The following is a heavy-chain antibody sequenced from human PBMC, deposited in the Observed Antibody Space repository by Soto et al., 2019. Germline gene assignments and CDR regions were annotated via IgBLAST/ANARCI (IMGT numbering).Heavy chain of an antibody. CDR2: ISRSSTGI. V-gene: IGHV3-48*02. CDR3: ARAVTWGLDV. D-gene: IGHD3-10*01. CDR1: GFTFSLYS. Sequence: EVQLVESGGGLVQPGGSLRLSCAASGFTFSLYSMSWVRQAPGKGLVWVSYISRSSTGIHYADPVKGRFTISRDDATNSMHLQMNSLRDGDTAVYYCARAVTWGLDVWGQGTTVSISS. J-gene: IGHJ6*02.